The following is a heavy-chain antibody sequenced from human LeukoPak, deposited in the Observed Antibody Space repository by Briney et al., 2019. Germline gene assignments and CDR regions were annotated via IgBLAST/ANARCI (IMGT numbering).Heavy chain of an antibody. V-gene: IGHV3-7*01. Sequence: GGSLRLSCAASGFTFSRYWISWVRQAPGKGLEWVANIKQDGSEKSYVDSVKGRFTISRDNAKNSLYLQMDSLRAEDTAVYYCAREMEGFDYWGQGTLVTVSS. J-gene: IGHJ4*02. CDR1: GFTFSRYW. D-gene: IGHD2-8*01. CDR2: IKQDGSEK. CDR3: AREMEGFDY.